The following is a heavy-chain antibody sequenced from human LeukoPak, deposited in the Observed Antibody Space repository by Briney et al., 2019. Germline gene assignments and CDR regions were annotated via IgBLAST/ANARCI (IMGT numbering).Heavy chain of an antibody. D-gene: IGHD2-2*01. Sequence: GESLKISCKGSGYSFTSYWIGWVRQMPGKGLERMGIIYPGDSDTRYSPSFQGQVTISADKSISTAYLQWSSLKASDTAMYYCARHCSSTSCSSRHFDYWGQGTLVTVSS. J-gene: IGHJ4*02. CDR3: ARHCSSTSCSSRHFDY. CDR2: IYPGDSDT. CDR1: GYSFTSYW. V-gene: IGHV5-51*01.